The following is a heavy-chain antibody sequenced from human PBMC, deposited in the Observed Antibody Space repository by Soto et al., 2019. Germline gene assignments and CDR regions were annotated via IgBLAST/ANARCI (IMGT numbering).Heavy chain of an antibody. CDR2: INAGNGNT. CDR3: ARRPLHCSGGSCYWFDP. D-gene: IGHD2-15*01. Sequence: GASVKVSCKASGYTFTSYAMHWVRQAPGQRLEWMGWINAGNGNTKYSQKFQGRVTITRDTSASTAYMELSSLRSEDTAAYYCARRPLHCSGGSCYWFDPWGQGTLVTVSS. CDR1: GYTFTSYA. V-gene: IGHV1-3*01. J-gene: IGHJ5*02.